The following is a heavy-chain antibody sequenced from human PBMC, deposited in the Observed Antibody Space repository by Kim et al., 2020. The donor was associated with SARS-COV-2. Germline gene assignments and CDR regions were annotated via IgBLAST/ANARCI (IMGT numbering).Heavy chain of an antibody. CDR1: GFTFSNYW. J-gene: IGHJ4*02. CDR2: INGDATTT. D-gene: IGHD5-12*01. Sequence: GGSLRLSCAASGFTFSNYWMHWVRQAPGKGLVWVSRINGDATTTEYADSVKGRFTISRDNAQNTVFLEMSSLGVEDTAVYYCVRGGVPWLWGQGTLVTVSS. CDR3: VRGGVPWL. V-gene: IGHV3-74*03.